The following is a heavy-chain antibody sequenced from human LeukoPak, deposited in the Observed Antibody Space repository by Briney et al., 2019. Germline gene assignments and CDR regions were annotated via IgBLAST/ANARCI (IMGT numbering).Heavy chain of an antibody. D-gene: IGHD3-3*01. CDR1: GVTFSSYV. CDR2: ISGSGGGT. Sequence: GGSLRLSCEASGVTFSSYVMSWVRQAPGKRPEWVSGISGSGGGTYYADSVKGRFAISRDNSKNTLYLQMNSLRAEDTAVYYCAKVYIEAFDFWSGYPPSLDPWGQGTLVTVSS. J-gene: IGHJ5*02. V-gene: IGHV3-23*01. CDR3: AKVYIEAFDFWSGYPPSLDP.